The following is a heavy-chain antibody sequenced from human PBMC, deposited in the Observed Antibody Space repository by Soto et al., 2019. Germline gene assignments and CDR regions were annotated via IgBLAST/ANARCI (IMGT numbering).Heavy chain of an antibody. D-gene: IGHD5-12*01. CDR2: IYSGGST. Sequence: EVQLVESGGGLVQPGGSLRLSCAASGFTVSSNYMSWVRQAPGKGLEWVSVIYSGGSTYYADSVKGRFTISSDNSKNTLYLQMNSLRAEDTAVYYCARDRSGYDLYYFDYWGQGTLVTVSS. V-gene: IGHV3-66*01. CDR1: GFTVSSNY. CDR3: ARDRSGYDLYYFDY. J-gene: IGHJ4*02.